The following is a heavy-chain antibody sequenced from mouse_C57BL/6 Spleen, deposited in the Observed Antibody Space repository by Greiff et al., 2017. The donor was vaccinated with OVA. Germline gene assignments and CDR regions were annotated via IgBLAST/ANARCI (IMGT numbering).Heavy chain of an antibody. V-gene: IGHV1-53*01. J-gene: IGHJ4*01. CDR2: INPSNGGT. D-gene: IGHD2-5*01. CDR3: ARLGGYSKVYARAD. Sequence: QVQLQQPGTELVKPGASVKLSCKASGYTFTSYWMHWVKQRPGQGLEWIGNINPSNGGTNYHEKFKSTATLTVDKYSTTAYMQLSSLTSEDAAVYCCARLGGYSKVYARADWGQGCSVTVSS. CDR1: GYTFTSYW.